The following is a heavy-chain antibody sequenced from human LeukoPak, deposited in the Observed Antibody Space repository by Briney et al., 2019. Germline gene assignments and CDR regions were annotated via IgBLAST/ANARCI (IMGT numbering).Heavy chain of an antibody. D-gene: IGHD1-26*01. V-gene: IGHV1-18*01. CDR3: ARESGGGIVGATDFDY. CDR1: GYTFTSYG. J-gene: IGHJ4*02. CDR2: ISAYNGNT. Sequence: ASVKVSCKASGYTFTSYGISWVRQAPGQGLEWMGWISAYNGNTNYAQKLQGRVTMTTDTSTSTAYMELRSLRSDDTAVYYCARESGGGIVGATDFDYWGQGTLVTVSS.